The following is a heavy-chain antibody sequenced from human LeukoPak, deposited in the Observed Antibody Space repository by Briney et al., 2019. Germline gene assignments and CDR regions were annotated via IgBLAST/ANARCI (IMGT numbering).Heavy chain of an antibody. CDR1: GFTFNYYG. CDR2: ISCDGTYI. D-gene: IGHD3-3*01. Sequence: GGSLRLSCAVSGFTFNYYGMNWVRQAPGKGLEWVSSISCDGTYIYYADSVKGRFTISRDTAKNSLYLHMNSLRAEDTAVYYCARAPRGYDFWSGYYPDYWGQGTLVTVSS. J-gene: IGHJ4*02. CDR3: ARAPRGYDFWSGYYPDY. V-gene: IGHV3-21*01.